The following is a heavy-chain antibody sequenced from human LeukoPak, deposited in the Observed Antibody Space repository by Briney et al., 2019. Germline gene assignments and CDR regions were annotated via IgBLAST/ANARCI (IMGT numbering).Heavy chain of an antibody. Sequence: PSETLSLTCTVSGGSINNYYWSWIRQPAGKGLEWIGRIYTSGSTNYNPSLKSRVTMSVDTSKNQFSLKLSSVTAADTAVYYCARGEKTTNFDCWGQGTLVTVSS. CDR3: ARGEKTTNFDC. CDR1: GGSINNYY. CDR2: IYTSGST. D-gene: IGHD4-17*01. V-gene: IGHV4-4*07. J-gene: IGHJ4*02.